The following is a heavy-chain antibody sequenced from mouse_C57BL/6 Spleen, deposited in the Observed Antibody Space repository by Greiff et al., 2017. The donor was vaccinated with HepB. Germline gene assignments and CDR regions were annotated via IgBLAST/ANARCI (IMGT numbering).Heavy chain of an antibody. D-gene: IGHD1-1*01. V-gene: IGHV1-82*01. CDR2: IYPGDGYT. Sequence: VQLQQSGPELVKPGASVKLSCKASGYAFSSSWMNWVKQRPGQGLEWIGRIYPGDGYTNYNGKFKGKATLTADKSSSTAYMHISSLTSEDSAVYFCARGYYGMYYFDYWGQVTTLTVSS. J-gene: IGHJ2*01. CDR3: ARGYYGMYYFDY. CDR1: GYAFSSSW.